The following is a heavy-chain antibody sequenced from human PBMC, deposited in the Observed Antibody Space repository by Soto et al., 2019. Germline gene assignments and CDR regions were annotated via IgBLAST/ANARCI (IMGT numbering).Heavy chain of an antibody. CDR2: IIPIFGTA. J-gene: IGHJ4*02. Sequence: QVQLVQSGAEVKKPGSSVKVSCKASGGTFSSYAISWVRQAPGQGLEWMGGIIPIFGTANYAQKFQGRVTITEDESTSTAYMEMSSLRSEDTAVYYCASYYYDSSGYLGYYFDYWGQGTLVTVSS. V-gene: IGHV1-69*12. CDR1: GGTFSSYA. CDR3: ASYYYDSSGYLGYYFDY. D-gene: IGHD3-22*01.